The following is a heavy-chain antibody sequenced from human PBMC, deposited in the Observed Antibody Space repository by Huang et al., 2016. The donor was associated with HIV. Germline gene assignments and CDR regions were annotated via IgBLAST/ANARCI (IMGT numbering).Heavy chain of an antibody. CDR3: ARGQLGSYGDYDVLY. Sequence: VKVSCKASGGTFSKYAISWVRQAPGQGIEGMGGIIPMFGTPNYARKFQGRVTITADDSTSTTYVEVSSLRSEDTALYYCARGQLGSYGDYDVLYWGQGTLVTVSS. CDR1: GGTFSKYA. CDR2: IIPMFGTP. V-gene: IGHV1-69*01. J-gene: IGHJ4*02. D-gene: IGHD4-17*01.